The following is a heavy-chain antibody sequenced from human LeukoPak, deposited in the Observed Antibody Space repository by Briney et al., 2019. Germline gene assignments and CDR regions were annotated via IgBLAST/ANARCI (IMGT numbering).Heavy chain of an antibody. J-gene: IGHJ3*02. CDR2: INPDNGGT. CDR3: ARGRYSSGWYSFTAFFAFDI. V-gene: IGHV1-2*02. D-gene: IGHD6-19*01. CDR1: GYTFTGYY. Sequence: ASVKVSCKASGYTFTGYYMHWVRQAPGQGLEWMGWINPDNGGTNYAQKFQGRVTMTRDTSITTAYMDLSSLRSEDTAVYYCARGRYSSGWYSFTAFFAFDIWGQGTMVTVSS.